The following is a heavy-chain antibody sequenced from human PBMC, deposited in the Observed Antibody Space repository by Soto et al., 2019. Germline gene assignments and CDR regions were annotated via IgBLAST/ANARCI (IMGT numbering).Heavy chain of an antibody. CDR2: INPNTGVT. CDR1: GYTFTGYY. CDR3: ARKLIAASGTFDY. Sequence: ASVKVSCKASGYTFTGYYLHWVRQAPGQGLEWMGWINPNTGVTSNAQKFQGRVTMTRETSIRTAYMELSRLRSDDTAIYYCARKLIAASGTFDYWGQGTLVTVSS. D-gene: IGHD6-13*01. J-gene: IGHJ4*02. V-gene: IGHV1-2*02.